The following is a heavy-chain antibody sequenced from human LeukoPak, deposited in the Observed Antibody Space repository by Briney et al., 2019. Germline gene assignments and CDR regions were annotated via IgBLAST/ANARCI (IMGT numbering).Heavy chain of an antibody. CDR1: GYTFTSYV. V-gene: IGHV1-18*01. CDR2: ISAYNGNT. J-gene: IGHJ5*02. D-gene: IGHD6-19*01. Sequence: GASVKVSCKASGYTFTSYVISWVRQAPGQGLEWMGWISAYNGNTNYAQKLQGRVTMTTDTSTSTAYMELRSLRSDDTAVYYCARDEAAVAGTGWFDPWGQGTLVTVSS. CDR3: ARDEAAVAGTGWFDP.